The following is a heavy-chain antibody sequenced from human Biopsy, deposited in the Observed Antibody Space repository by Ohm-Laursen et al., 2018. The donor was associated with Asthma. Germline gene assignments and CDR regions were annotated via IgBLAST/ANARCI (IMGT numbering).Heavy chain of an antibody. V-gene: IGHV1-3*01. CDR3: ARTYYDFLTGQVNDAFAL. CDR1: GYTFIHFA. CDR2: INAGDGNT. J-gene: IGHJ3*01. D-gene: IGHD3-9*01. Sequence: GASVKVSCKASGYTFIHFAIHWVRQAPGQRLEWMGWINAGDGNTKNSQKFQGRVTITRNTSASTAYMDLRSLRSEDTAMYYCARTYYDFLTGQVNDAFALWGQGTMVTVSS.